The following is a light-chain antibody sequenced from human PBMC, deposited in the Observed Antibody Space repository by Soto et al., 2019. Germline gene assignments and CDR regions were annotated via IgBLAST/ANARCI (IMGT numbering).Light chain of an antibody. V-gene: IGKV3-15*01. CDR2: GAS. Sequence: EIVMTQSPATLSVSPGERATLSCRASQSVSSNLAWYQQKPGQAPRLLIYGASTRATGIPARFSGSGSGTEFTLTISSLQSEDFAVYYCQQDNNWPPYSSGQGTTLEIK. CDR3: QQDNNWPPYS. CDR1: QSVSSN. J-gene: IGKJ2*01.